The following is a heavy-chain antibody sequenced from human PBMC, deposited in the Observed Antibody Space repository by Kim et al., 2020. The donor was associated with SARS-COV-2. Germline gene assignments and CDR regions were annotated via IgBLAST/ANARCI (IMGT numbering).Heavy chain of an antibody. D-gene: IGHD3-10*01. V-gene: IGHV3-21*04. J-gene: IGHJ6*02. CDR1: GFTFSSYS. CDR3: ARDTPRGHHRGMVSTKGRARTYYYGMDV. Sequence: GGSLRLSCAASGFTFSSYSMNWVRQAPGKGLEWVSSISSSSSYIYYADSVKGRFTISRDNAKNSLYLQMNSLRAEDTAVYYCARDTPRGHHRGMVSTKGRARTYYYGMDVWGQGTTVTVSS. CDR2: ISSSSSYI.